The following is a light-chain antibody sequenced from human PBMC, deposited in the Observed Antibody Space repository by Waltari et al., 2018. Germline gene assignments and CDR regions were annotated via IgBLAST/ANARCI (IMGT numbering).Light chain of an antibody. Sequence: SVLTQPPSASATPGQRVTSSCSDRSYNIGSTPSNLYQQLPGTATKLLIYSNKQRPSGVPDRFSGSKSGTAASLAISGLQSEDEADYYCASWDDSLNGVVFGGGTKLTVL. J-gene: IGLJ2*01. CDR1: SYNIGSTP. CDR3: ASWDDSLNGVV. CDR2: SNK. V-gene: IGLV1-44*01.